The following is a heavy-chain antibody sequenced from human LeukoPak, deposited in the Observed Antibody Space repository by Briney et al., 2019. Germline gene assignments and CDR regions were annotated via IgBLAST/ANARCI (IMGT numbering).Heavy chain of an antibody. J-gene: IGHJ4*02. CDR1: GYSISSGYY. Sequence: TSETLSLTCTVSGYSISSGYYWGWIRQPPGKGLEWIGSIYHSGSTYYNPSLKSRVTISVDTSKNQFSLKLSSVTAADTAVYYCARRQRQIAAVTDYWGQGTLVTVSS. CDR2: IYHSGST. CDR3: ARRQRQIAAVTDY. D-gene: IGHD6-13*01. V-gene: IGHV4-38-2*02.